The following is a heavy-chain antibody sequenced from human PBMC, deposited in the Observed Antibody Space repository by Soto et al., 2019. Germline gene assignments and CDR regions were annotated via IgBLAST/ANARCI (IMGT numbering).Heavy chain of an antibody. Sequence: SGTLTLTCTVSGGSVSSGGYYWSWIGQPPGKGLEWSGYIYYSGSTNYNPSLKSRVTISVDTSKNQFSLKLSSVTAADTADYYCARVKIAATNNLFAYWVQGTLATVS. D-gene: IGHD2-21*01. CDR1: GGSVSSGGYY. V-gene: IGHV4-61*08. J-gene: IGHJ4*02. CDR3: ARVKIAATNNLFAY. CDR2: IYYSGST.